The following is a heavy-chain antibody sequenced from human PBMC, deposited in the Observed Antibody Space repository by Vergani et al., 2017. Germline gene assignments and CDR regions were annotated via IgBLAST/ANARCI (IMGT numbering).Heavy chain of an antibody. Sequence: QVQLVESGGGLVKPGGSLRLSCAASGFSFSDHYMTWIRQAPGKGREWVSYISNSGNTIEYADSVKGRFSISRDNDKSSLFLQMDSLRAEDTAVYYCARDHRDYNNYPGTFDIWGQGSMVTVSS. CDR2: ISNSGNTI. D-gene: IGHD5-24*01. CDR1: GFSFSDHY. V-gene: IGHV3-11*01. J-gene: IGHJ3*02. CDR3: ARDHRDYNNYPGTFDI.